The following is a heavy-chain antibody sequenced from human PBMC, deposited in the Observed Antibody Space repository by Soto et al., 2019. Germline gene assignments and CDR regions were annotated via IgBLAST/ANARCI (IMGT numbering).Heavy chain of an antibody. CDR3: AGGPGVARNY. CDR2: IYHSGST. Sequence: QLQLQESGSGLVKSSQTQSLTCAVSGGSISSGGYSWSWIRQPPGKGLEWIGYIYHSGSTYYNPSLKSRVTISVDRSKNQFSLKLRSVTAADTAVYYCAGGPGVARNYWGQGTLVTVSS. V-gene: IGHV4-30-2*01. J-gene: IGHJ4*02. D-gene: IGHD5-12*01. CDR1: GGSISSGGYS.